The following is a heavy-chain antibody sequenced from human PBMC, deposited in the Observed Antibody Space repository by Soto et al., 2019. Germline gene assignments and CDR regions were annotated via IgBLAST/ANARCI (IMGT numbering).Heavy chain of an antibody. CDR2: FDPEDGET. CDR1: GYTLTELS. J-gene: IGHJ3*02. V-gene: IGHV1-24*01. Sequence: QVQLVQSGAEVKKPGASVKVSCKVSGYTLTELSMHWVRQAPGKGLEWMGGFDPEDGETIYAQKFQGRVTMTEDTSTDTAYMELSSLRSEDTAVYYCATVPNYYDSSGYFNDAFDIWGQGTMVTVSS. D-gene: IGHD3-22*01. CDR3: ATVPNYYDSSGYFNDAFDI.